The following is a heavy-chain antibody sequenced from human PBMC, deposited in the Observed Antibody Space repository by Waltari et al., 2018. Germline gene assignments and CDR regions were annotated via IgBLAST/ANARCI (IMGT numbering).Heavy chain of an antibody. D-gene: IGHD6-13*01. Sequence: QLVESGGGLVKPGGSLRLSCAGSGFSFSDAWLSWVRQAPGKGLEWVGRIKSKTDGGTTDYATPVKGRISMSRDDSNNSVYLEMIRLKTEDSAIYYCTATSGIPVGNPSYYYAMDVWGQGTTVTVSS. CDR2: IKSKTDGGTT. V-gene: IGHV3-15*01. CDR3: TATSGIPVGNPSYYYAMDV. CDR1: GFSFSDAW. J-gene: IGHJ6*02.